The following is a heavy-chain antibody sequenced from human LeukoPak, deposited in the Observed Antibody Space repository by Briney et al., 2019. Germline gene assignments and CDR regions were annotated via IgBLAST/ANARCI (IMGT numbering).Heavy chain of an antibody. V-gene: IGHV3-74*01. J-gene: IGHJ4*02. CDR3: ARDEKIVGASGQDY. D-gene: IGHD1-26*01. Sequence: PGGSLRLSCAASGFTFGSYWMHWVRHAPGKELVWVSRINTDGGDTIYADSVKGRFTISRDNAKNTLFLQMNSLGAEDTAVYYCARDEKIVGASGQDYWGQGTLVTVSS. CDR1: GFTFGSYW. CDR2: INTDGGDT.